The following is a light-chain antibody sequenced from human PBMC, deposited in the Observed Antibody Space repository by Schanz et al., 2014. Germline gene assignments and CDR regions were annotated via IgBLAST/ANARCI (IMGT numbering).Light chain of an antibody. CDR3: SSYAGSNNTVV. Sequence: QSALTQPASVSGSPGQSITISCTGTSGDVGTYNLVSWYQQHPGKAPKVMIYEGSKRPSGVSNRFSGSKSGNTASLTISGVQDEDEADYYCSSYAGSNNTVVFGGGTKLTVL. V-gene: IGLV2-14*02. CDR2: EGS. CDR1: SGDVGTYNL. J-gene: IGLJ2*01.